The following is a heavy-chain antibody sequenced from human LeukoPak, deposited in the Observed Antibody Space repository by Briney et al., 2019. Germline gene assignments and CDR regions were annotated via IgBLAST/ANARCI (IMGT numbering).Heavy chain of an antibody. CDR1: GFTFSSYS. J-gene: IGHJ4*02. CDR3: ARVLRDFGGPYYFDS. CDR2: ITSSSGNI. V-gene: IGHV3-48*04. D-gene: IGHD4-23*01. Sequence: GGSLRLSCAASGFTFSSYSMSWVRQAPGKGLEWISSITSSSGNIYYADSVKSRFTISRDNAKNSLYLQMKSLRAGDTAVYFCARVLRDFGGPYYFDSWGQGTLVTVSS.